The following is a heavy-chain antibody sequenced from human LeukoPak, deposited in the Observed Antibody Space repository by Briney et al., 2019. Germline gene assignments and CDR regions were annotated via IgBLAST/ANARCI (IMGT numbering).Heavy chain of an antibody. V-gene: IGHV3-30*04. J-gene: IGHJ4*02. Sequence: PGRSLRLSCAAFGFTFSSYAMHWVRQAPGKGLEWVAVISYDGSNKYYADSVKGRFTISRDNSKNTLYLQMNSLRAEDTAVYYCAKDRPPRSSSGYYGDLDYWGQGTLVTVSS. D-gene: IGHD3-22*01. CDR3: AKDRPPRSSSGYYGDLDY. CDR1: GFTFSSYA. CDR2: ISYDGSNK.